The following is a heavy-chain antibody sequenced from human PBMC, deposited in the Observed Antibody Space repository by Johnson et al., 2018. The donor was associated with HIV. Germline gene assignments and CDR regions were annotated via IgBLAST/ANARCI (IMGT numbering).Heavy chain of an antibody. J-gene: IGHJ3*01. Sequence: VQLVESGGGLVQPGGSLRLSCAASGITVSSNYMSWVRQAPGKGLEWVSVIFSAGNTYYADSVKGRFTISRDNTKNTLYLQMDALRPGDTGIYYCARVHIAARWSNAFDFWGQGTMVTVSS. V-gene: IGHV3-66*02. CDR3: ARVHIAARWSNAFDF. D-gene: IGHD6-6*01. CDR2: IFSAGNT. CDR1: GITVSSNY.